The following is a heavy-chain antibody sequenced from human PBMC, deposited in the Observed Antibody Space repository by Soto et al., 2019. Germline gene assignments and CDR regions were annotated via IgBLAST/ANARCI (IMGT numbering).Heavy chain of an antibody. CDR2: ISYNGNT. J-gene: IGHJ6*02. CDR3: ARLKVAFGELFKDLYYYDMDV. Sequence: QLQLHESGPGLVRPSETLSLTCTVSGGSFSSSSYYWGWVRQPPGKGLEWIGSISYNGNTYYSPSLESRVYISVDTSENQFSLRLSSVTAADTAVYYCARLKVAFGELFKDLYYYDMDVWGQGTTVTVSS. V-gene: IGHV4-39*01. CDR1: GGSFSSSSYY. D-gene: IGHD3-10*01.